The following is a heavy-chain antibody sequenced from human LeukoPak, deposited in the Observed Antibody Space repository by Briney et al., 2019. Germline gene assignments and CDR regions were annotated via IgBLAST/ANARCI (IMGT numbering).Heavy chain of an antibody. V-gene: IGHV4-34*01. CDR2: INHSGST. D-gene: IGHD3-22*01. Sequence: PSETLSLTCAVYGGSFSGYYWSWIRQPPGKGLEWIGEINHSGSTNYNPSLKSRVTISVDTSKNQFSLKLSSVTAADTAVYYCARGSNYYDSSGYGDYWGQGTLVTASS. CDR3: ARGSNYYDSSGYGDY. J-gene: IGHJ4*02. CDR1: GGSFSGYY.